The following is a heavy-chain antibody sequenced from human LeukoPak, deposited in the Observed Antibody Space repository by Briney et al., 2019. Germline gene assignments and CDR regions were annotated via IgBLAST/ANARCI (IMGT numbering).Heavy chain of an antibody. CDR1: GGSISSYY. D-gene: IGHD2-15*01. J-gene: IGHJ3*02. CDR3: ARGYCSGGSCVSSDDDAFDI. V-gene: IGHV4-59*01. Sequence: SETLSLTCTVSGGSISSYYWSWIRQPPGKGLEWIGYIYYSGSTNYNPSLKSRVTISVDTSKNQFSLKLSSVTAADTAVYYCARGYCSGGSCVSSDDDAFDIWGQGTMATVSS. CDR2: IYYSGST.